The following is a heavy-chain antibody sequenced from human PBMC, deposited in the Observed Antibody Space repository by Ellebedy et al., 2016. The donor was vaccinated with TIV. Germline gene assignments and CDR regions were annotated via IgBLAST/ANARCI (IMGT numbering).Heavy chain of an antibody. CDR2: IYPGGSTT. CDR3: ARHMTLTLTPPGLPID. Sequence: GESLKISCKASGYSFTNYWIAWVRQMPGKGLEWMGTIYPGGSTTRYSPSFRGQVTISADKSISTAYLQWTSLKASDTAIYFCARHMTLTLTPPGLPIDWGQGTLVTVSS. J-gene: IGHJ4*02. V-gene: IGHV5-51*01. D-gene: IGHD4-11*01. CDR1: GYSFTNYW.